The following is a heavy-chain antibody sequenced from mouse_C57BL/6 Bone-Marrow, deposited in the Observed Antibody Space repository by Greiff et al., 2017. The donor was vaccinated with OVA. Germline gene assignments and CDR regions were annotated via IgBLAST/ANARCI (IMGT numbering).Heavy chain of an antibody. CDR2: ISYDGSN. CDR1: GYSIPSGYY. J-gene: IGHJ1*03. CDR3: AREGESYWYFDV. Sequence: ESGPGLVKPSQSLSLTCSVTGYSIPSGYYWNWIRQFPGNKLEWMGYISYDGSNNYNPSLKNRISITRDTSKNQFFLKLNSVTTEDTATYYCAREGESYWYFDVWGTGTTVTVSS. V-gene: IGHV3-6*01.